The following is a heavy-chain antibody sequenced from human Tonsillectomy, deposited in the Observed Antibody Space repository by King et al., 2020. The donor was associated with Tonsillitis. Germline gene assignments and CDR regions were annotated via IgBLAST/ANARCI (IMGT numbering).Heavy chain of an antibody. CDR1: GFTVSSNY. V-gene: IGHV3-53*01. Sequence: QLVQSGGGLIQPGGSLRLSCAASGFTVSSNYMSWVRQAPGKGLGWVSVIYSGGSTNYADSVKGRFTISRDNSKNTLYLQMNFLRAEDTAVYYCARVVPAANFDFWGQGTLVTVSS. CDR3: ARVVPAANFDF. CDR2: IYSGGST. D-gene: IGHD2-2*01. J-gene: IGHJ4*02.